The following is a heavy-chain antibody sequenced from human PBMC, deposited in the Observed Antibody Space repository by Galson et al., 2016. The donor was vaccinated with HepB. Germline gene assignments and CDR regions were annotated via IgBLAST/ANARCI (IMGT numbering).Heavy chain of an antibody. CDR3: ARMSYFDISGYDYYFDY. J-gene: IGHJ4*02. Sequence: SETLSLTCTVSGGSINPYYWTWIRQTPGKGLEWIGYISHTGSTHYNPSLKSRVTISVDTSKNQFSLKLSSVTAEDTAVYYCARMSYFDISGYDYYFDYWGQGTLVTVSS. CDR2: ISHTGST. CDR1: GGSINPYY. D-gene: IGHD3-22*01. V-gene: IGHV4-59*01.